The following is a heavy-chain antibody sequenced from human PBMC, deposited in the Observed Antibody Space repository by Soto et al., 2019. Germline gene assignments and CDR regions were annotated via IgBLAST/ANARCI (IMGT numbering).Heavy chain of an antibody. D-gene: IGHD3-10*01. Sequence: QVQLVQSGAEVKKPGSSVKVSCKASGGIFSTYAISWLRQAPGQGLEWMGGIIPIFGTPNYAQRFQGRVTITADASTSTAYMELSRLRSEDTAVYYGARDRDDYGSGNYYNRIDFWGQGTLVTVSS. CDR3: ARDRDDYGSGNYYNRIDF. J-gene: IGHJ4*02. CDR1: GGIFSTYA. V-gene: IGHV1-69*01. CDR2: IIPIFGTP.